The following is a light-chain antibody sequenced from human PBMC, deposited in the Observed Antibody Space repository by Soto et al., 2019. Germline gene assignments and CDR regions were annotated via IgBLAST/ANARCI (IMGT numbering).Light chain of an antibody. CDR3: SSFIDGNNLV. J-gene: IGLJ1*01. V-gene: IGLV2-8*01. Sequence: QSVRAQSPSASGSPGQSVTISCTGTSSDIGGYNSVSWYQQHPGKAPKVMIYDVTKRPSGVPDRFSGSKSGNTASLTVSALQAEDEADYYCSSFIDGNNLVFGTGTKVTVL. CDR1: SSDIGGYNS. CDR2: DVT.